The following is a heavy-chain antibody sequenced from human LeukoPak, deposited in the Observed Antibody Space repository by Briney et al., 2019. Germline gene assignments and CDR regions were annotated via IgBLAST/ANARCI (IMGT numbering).Heavy chain of an antibody. CDR1: GFTFSSYW. J-gene: IGHJ4*02. CDR3: AREGEIAVQYYFDY. D-gene: IGHD6-19*01. Sequence: GGSLRLSCAASGFTFSSYWMSWVRQAPGKGLEWVANIKQDGSEKYYVDSVKGRFTISRDNAKNSLYLQMNSLRAEDTAVYYCAREGEIAVQYYFDYWGQGTLVTVSS. CDR2: IKQDGSEK. V-gene: IGHV3-7*01.